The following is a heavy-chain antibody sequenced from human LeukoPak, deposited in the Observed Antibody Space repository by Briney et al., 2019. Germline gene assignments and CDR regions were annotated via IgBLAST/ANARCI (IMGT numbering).Heavy chain of an antibody. D-gene: IGHD6-13*01. CDR3: ARGRTSSWYFDY. V-gene: IGHV3-48*02. J-gene: IGHJ4*02. Sequence: GGSLRLSCAASGFTFSSYNMNWVRQAPGKGLGWVPFITSSSSTIYYADSVKGRFTISRDNAQNSLYLQMNSLRDEDTAVYYCARGRTSSWYFDYWGQGTLVTVSS. CDR1: GFTFSSYN. CDR2: ITSSSSTI.